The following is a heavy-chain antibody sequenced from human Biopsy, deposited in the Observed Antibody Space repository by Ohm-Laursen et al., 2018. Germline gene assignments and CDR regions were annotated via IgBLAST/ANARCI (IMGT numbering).Heavy chain of an antibody. CDR3: GNEVHGRDY. V-gene: IGHV4-34*08. CDR1: GKMFSDYQ. Sequence: SETLSLTWAVFGKMFSDYQWSWIRQPPGKGLEWIGQINQAGTTNYNPSLKSRVSISADASKYEFSLRLTSVAAADTAVYLCGNEVHGRDYWGLGAQVTVSS. D-gene: IGHD2-15*01. J-gene: IGHJ4*02. CDR2: INQAGTT.